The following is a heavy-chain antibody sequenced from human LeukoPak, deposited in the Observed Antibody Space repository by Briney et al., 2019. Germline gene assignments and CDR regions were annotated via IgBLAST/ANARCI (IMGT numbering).Heavy chain of an antibody. CDR1: GYTFTGYY. CDR3: ARERRYCSGGSCYSDAFDI. CDR2: INPNSGGT. D-gene: IGHD2-15*01. J-gene: IGHJ3*02. V-gene: IGHV1-2*02. Sequence: ASVKVSCKASGYTFTGYYMHWVRQAPGQGLEWMGWINPNSGGTNYAQKFQGRVTMTRDTSISTAYMELSRLRSDDTAVYYCARERRYCSGGSCYSDAFDIWGQGTMVTVSS.